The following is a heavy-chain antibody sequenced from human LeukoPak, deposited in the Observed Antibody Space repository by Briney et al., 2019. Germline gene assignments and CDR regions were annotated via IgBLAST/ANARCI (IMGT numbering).Heavy chain of an antibody. D-gene: IGHD2-2*01. CDR1: GGSFSGYY. CDR3: ARLTRAERYCSSTSCYGVPIYYMDV. V-gene: IGHV4-34*01. CDR2: INHSGST. Sequence: SETLSLTCAVYGGSFSGYYWSWIRQPPGKGLEWIGEINHSGSTNYNPSLKSRVTISVDTSKNQFSLKLSSVTAADTAVYYCARLTRAERYCSSTSCYGVPIYYMDVWGKGTTVTISS. J-gene: IGHJ6*03.